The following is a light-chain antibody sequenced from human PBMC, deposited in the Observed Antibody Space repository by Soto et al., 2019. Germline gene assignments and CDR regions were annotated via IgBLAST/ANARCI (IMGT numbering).Light chain of an antibody. CDR2: SAS. CDR3: QEYNGNSGLT. J-gene: IGKJ4*01. CDR1: QNIRTW. V-gene: IGKV1-5*03. Sequence: DIQMTQSPSTLSASVGDRVTITCRASQNIRTWLAWYQQKPGKAPELLIYSASGLESGVRSRFSGSGFGTEFTLTISSLQPDDFATYYCQEYNGNSGLTFGGGTKVEIK.